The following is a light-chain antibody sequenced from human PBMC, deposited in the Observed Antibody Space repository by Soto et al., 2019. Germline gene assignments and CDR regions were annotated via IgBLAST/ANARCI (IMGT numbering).Light chain of an antibody. Sequence: QSALTQPPSATGSPGQLVTISYTGTSSDVGAYKYVSWYQQYPGKAPKLMIYAVSKRPSGVPDRFSGSKSGNTASLTVSGLQAEDEADYYCTSYVGSNIWVFGGGTKLTVL. V-gene: IGLV2-8*01. CDR3: TSYVGSNIWV. J-gene: IGLJ3*02. CDR1: SSDVGAYKY. CDR2: AVS.